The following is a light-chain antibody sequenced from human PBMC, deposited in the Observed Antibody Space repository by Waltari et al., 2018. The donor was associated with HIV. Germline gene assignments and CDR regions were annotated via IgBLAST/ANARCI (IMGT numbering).Light chain of an antibody. Sequence: SYVLTQPPSVSVAPGQTARITCGGNNIGSKSVHWYQQKPGQAPVLVVYDDSDRPSGIPGRFSGSNSGNTATLTISRVEAGDEADYYCQVWDSSSDPWVFGGGTKLTVL. J-gene: IGLJ3*02. V-gene: IGLV3-21*02. CDR2: DDS. CDR1: NIGSKS. CDR3: QVWDSSSDPWV.